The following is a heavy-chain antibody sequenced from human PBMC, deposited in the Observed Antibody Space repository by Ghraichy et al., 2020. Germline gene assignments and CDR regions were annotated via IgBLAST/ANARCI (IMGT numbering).Heavy chain of an antibody. CDR1: GFTFSGYN. V-gene: IGHV3-48*02. CDR3: ARASSVVRFYYYDGMDV. J-gene: IGHJ6*02. CDR2: ITSSSRTI. Sequence: GGSLRLSCVGSGFTFSGYNMNWVRQSPGKGLEWVSYITSSSRTIFYADSVKGRFTVSRDNAQNSLYLQMNSLRDEDTAIYYCARASSVVRFYYYDGMDVWGQGTTGTVSS. D-gene: IGHD4-23*01.